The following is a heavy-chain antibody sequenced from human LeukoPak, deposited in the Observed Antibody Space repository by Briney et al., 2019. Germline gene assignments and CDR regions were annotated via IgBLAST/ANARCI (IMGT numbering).Heavy chain of an antibody. CDR3: ARHDALLPLHYFDY. CDR1: GYIFTGYW. Sequence: GEPLKFSGKGSGYIFTGYWIGWGRQLPGKGLKGMGIIYPGDSDTRYSPSFQGQVTISADKSISTAYLQWSSLKASDTAMYYCARHDALLPLHYFDYWGQGTPVTVSS. V-gene: IGHV5-51*01. J-gene: IGHJ4*02. D-gene: IGHD3-22*01. CDR2: IYPGDSDT.